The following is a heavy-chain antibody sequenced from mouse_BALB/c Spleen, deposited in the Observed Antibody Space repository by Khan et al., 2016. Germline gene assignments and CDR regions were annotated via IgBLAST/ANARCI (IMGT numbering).Heavy chain of an antibody. D-gene: IGHD2-10*02. V-gene: IGHV3-2*02. CDR3: ARKYGNYPLFAY. CDR1: GYSITSDYA. Sequence: EVQLQESGPGLVKPSQSLSLTCTVTGYSITSDYAWNWIRQFPGNKLEWMGYISYSGSTSYNPSLKSRISITRDTSKNQFFLQLNSVTTEDTATYYGARKYGNYPLFAYWGQGTLVTVSA. J-gene: IGHJ3*01. CDR2: ISYSGST.